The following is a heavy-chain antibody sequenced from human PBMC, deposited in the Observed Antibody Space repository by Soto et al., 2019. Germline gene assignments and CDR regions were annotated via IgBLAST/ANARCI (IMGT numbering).Heavy chain of an antibody. CDR3: ARMDHSGGYVDA. CDR1: GGSITSYY. Sequence: SGTLSLTCTVSGGSITSYYWSWIRQPPGKGLEWIGYIYYRGNTKYNPSFKSRVTILADTPKNQFSLKQSSVTAADTAVYYCARMDHSGGYVDAWGQGTLVTVSS. D-gene: IGHD6-25*01. J-gene: IGHJ4*02. V-gene: IGHV4-59*01. CDR2: IYYRGNT.